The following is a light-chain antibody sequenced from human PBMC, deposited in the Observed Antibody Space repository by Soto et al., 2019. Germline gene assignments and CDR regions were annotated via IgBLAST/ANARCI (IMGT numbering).Light chain of an antibody. CDR1: GSDVGGYDY. V-gene: IGLV2-14*01. CDR3: SSYTSSSTYV. J-gene: IGLJ1*01. CDR2: EVT. Sequence: QSVLTQPASVSGSPGQSITISCTGTGSDVGGYDYVSWYQHHPGKAPKVMIYEVTNRPSGVSNRFSGSKSGNTASLTISGLMAEDEDDYYCSSYTSSSTYVFGTGTKVTGL.